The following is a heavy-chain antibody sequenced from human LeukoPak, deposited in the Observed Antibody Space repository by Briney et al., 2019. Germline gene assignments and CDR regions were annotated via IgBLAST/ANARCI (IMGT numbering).Heavy chain of an antibody. V-gene: IGHV3-21*01. Sequence: GGSLRLSCAASGFTFSSYSMNWVRQAPGKGLEWVSSISSSSNYIYFADSVKGRFTISRDNAKNSLYLQMNSLRAEDTAVYHCARVGSSGYYFDNWGQGTLVTVSS. D-gene: IGHD3-22*01. CDR1: GFTFSSYS. CDR3: ARVGSSGYYFDN. J-gene: IGHJ4*02. CDR2: ISSSSNYI.